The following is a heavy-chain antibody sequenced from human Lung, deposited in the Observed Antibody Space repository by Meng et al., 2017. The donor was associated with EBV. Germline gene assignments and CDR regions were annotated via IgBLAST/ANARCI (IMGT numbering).Heavy chain of an antibody. J-gene: IGHJ4*02. CDR3: TTLYGDSIS. Sequence: VQLQGSGPGLVKPSGTLSLTCDVSGCSIRNDQWWSGVRQAPGKGLEWIGEIYHSGRTNYNPPVKSRVSMSVDKSQNHFSLRLSSVTAADTAVYYCTTLYGDSISWGQGTLVTVSS. V-gene: IGHV4-4*02. CDR1: GCSIRNDQW. CDR2: IYHSGRT. D-gene: IGHD4-17*01.